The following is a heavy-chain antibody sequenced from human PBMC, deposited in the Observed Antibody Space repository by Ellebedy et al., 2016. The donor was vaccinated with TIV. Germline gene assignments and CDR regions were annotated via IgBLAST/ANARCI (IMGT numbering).Heavy chain of an antibody. CDR2: ISGSGGST. CDR3: ARGEMATSDAFDI. V-gene: IGHV3-23*01. J-gene: IGHJ3*02. D-gene: IGHD5-24*01. Sequence: GESLKISCAASGFTFSSYAMSWVRQAPGKGLEWVSAISGSGGSTYYADSVKGRFTISRDNSKNTLYLQMNSLRAEDTAVYYCARGEMATSDAFDIWGQGTMVTVSS. CDR1: GFTFSSYA.